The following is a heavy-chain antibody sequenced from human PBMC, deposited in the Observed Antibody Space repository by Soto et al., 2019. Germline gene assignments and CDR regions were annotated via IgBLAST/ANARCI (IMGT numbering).Heavy chain of an antibody. CDR3: TREEDGDPSGY. CDR2: ISSSSTYK. CDR1: GFTFRSFS. D-gene: IGHD4-17*01. Sequence: EVQLVESGGGLVRPGGSLRLSCAASGFTFRSFSMNWVRLAPGKGLEWVSSISSSSTYKYYADSVKGRFTISRDNAKNSLFLQMNSLRAEDTAIYFCTREEDGDPSGYWGQGTLVTVSS. V-gene: IGHV3-21*01. J-gene: IGHJ4*02.